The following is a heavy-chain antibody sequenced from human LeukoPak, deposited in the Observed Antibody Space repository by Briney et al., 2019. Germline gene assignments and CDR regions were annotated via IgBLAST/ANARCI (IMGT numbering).Heavy chain of an antibody. J-gene: IGHJ4*02. CDR3: ARVRPRQCQFDY. D-gene: IGHD5/OR15-5a*01. V-gene: IGHV4-34*01. CDR2: INHSGST. CDR1: GGSFSGYY. Sequence: PSETLSLTCAVYGGSFSGYYWSWIRQPPGKGLEWIGEINHSGSTNYNPSLKSRVTISVDTSKNQFSLKLSSVTAADTAVYYCARVRPRQCQFDYWGQGTQVTVSS.